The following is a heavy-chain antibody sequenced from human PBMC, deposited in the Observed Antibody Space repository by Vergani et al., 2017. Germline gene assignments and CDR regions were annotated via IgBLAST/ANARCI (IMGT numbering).Heavy chain of an antibody. Sequence: QLQLQQSGPGLVKPSETLFLTCTVSADSISSGSYYWGWIRQPPGKSLEWIGSIYYSGLTYYNPSLKSRVAISVDTSKNQFSLKVTSVTAADTAVYYCARGAVAGDNFDYWGQGTLVTVSS. CDR2: IYYSGLT. CDR3: ARGAVAGDNFDY. V-gene: IGHV4-39*01. D-gene: IGHD6-19*01. CDR1: ADSISSGSYY. J-gene: IGHJ4*02.